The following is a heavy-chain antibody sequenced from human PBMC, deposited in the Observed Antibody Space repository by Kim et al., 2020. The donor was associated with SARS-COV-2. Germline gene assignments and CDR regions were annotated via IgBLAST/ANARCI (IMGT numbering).Heavy chain of an antibody. J-gene: IGHJ6*02. Sequence: ASVKVSCKVSGYTLTELSMHWVRQAPGKGLEWMGGFDPEDGETIYAQKFQGRVTMTEDTSTDTAYMELSSLRSEDTAVYYCATELKLWFGELPSYYYGMDVWGQGTTVTVSS. D-gene: IGHD3-10*01. CDR3: ATELKLWFGELPSYYYGMDV. CDR2: FDPEDGET. CDR1: GYTLTELS. V-gene: IGHV1-24*01.